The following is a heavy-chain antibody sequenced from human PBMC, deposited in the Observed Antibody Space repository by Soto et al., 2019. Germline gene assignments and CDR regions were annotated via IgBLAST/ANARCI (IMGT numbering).Heavy chain of an antibody. Sequence: ASVKVSCKASGYSFTGLDINWVRQTTGQGLEWTGWMEPSSGRTGYAQKFQGRVTMTRDTSINTAYMELSSLTSDDTAFYYCARGVTAGLDCWARGTPVTVSS. CDR2: MEPSSGRT. D-gene: IGHD2-21*02. CDR3: ARGVTAGLDC. J-gene: IGHJ4*02. V-gene: IGHV1-8*01. CDR1: GYSFTGLD.